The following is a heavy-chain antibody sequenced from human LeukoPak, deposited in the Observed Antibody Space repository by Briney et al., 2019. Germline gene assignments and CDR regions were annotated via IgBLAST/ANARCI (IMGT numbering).Heavy chain of an antibody. CDR2: ISPYTGST. J-gene: IGHJ4*02. Sequence: ASVKVSCKASGYTFTGYYMHWVRQAPGQGLEWMGWISPYTGSTKYAQKFQGRVTMTTSTSTSIVYMELRSLRSDDTAVYFCAREGGTWVPFDYWGQGTLVTVSS. V-gene: IGHV1-2*02. CDR1: GYTFTGYY. CDR3: AREGGTWVPFDY. D-gene: IGHD1-1*01.